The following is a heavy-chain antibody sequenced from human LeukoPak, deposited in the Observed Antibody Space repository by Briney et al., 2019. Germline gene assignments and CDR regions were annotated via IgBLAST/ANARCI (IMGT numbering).Heavy chain of an antibody. V-gene: IGHV4-4*07. CDR2: FYTSGST. CDR3: AGDILTGYYNSAAFDI. J-gene: IGHJ3*02. CDR1: GGSISSYY. Sequence: SETLSLTCTVSGGSISSYYWSWIRQPAGKGLEWIGRFYTSGSTNYNPSLKSRVTISVDTSKNQFSLKLSSVTAADTAVYYCAGDILTGYYNSAAFDIWGQGTMVTVSS. D-gene: IGHD3-9*01.